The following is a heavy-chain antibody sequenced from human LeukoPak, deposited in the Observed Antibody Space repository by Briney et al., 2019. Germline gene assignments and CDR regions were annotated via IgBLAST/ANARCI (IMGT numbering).Heavy chain of an antibody. J-gene: IGHJ4*02. D-gene: IGHD1-26*01. Sequence: SETLSLTCAVYGGSFSGYYWSWIRQPPGKGLEWIGEINHSGSTNYNPSLKSRVTISVDTSKNQFSLKLYSVTAADTAVYYCARLRVGASTGVVDYWGQGTLVTVSS. CDR3: ARLRVGASTGVVDY. V-gene: IGHV4-34*01. CDR1: GGSFSGYY. CDR2: INHSGST.